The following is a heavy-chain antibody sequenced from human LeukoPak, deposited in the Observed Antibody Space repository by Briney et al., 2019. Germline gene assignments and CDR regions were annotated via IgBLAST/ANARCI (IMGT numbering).Heavy chain of an antibody. Sequence: ASVKVSCKVSGYTLTELSMHWVRQAPRKGLEWMGGFDPEDGETIYAQKFQGRVTMTEDTSTDTAYMELSSLRSEDTAVYYCATVDYGDYYFDYWGQGTLVTVSS. CDR2: FDPEDGET. V-gene: IGHV1-24*01. D-gene: IGHD4-17*01. J-gene: IGHJ4*02. CDR1: GYTLTELS. CDR3: ATVDYGDYYFDY.